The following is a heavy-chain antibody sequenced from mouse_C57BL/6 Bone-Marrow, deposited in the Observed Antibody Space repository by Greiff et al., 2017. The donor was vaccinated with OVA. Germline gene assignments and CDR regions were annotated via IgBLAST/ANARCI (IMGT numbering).Heavy chain of an antibody. CDR2: ISGGGGNT. CDR3: ARMGGSPYFDY. CDR1: GFTFSSYT. J-gene: IGHJ2*01. D-gene: IGHD1-1*01. V-gene: IGHV5-9*01. Sequence: EVQGVESGGGLVKPGGSLKLSCAASGFTFSSYTMSWVRQTPEKRLEWVATISGGGGNTYYPDSVKGRFTISRDNAKNTLYLQMSSLRSDDTALYYCARMGGSPYFDYWGQGTTLTVSS.